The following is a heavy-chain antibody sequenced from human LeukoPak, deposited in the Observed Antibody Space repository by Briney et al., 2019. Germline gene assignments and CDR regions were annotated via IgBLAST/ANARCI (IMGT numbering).Heavy chain of an antibody. D-gene: IGHD3-22*01. V-gene: IGHV1-8*01. CDR2: MNPNSGNT. Sequence: ASVKVSCKASGYTFTSYDINWVRQATGQGLEWMGWMNPNSGNTGYAQKFQGRVTMTRNTSISTAYMELSSLRSEDTAVYYCARGSTYYYDSSGYPLKYWGQGTLVTVSS. CDR3: ARGSTYYYDSSGYPLKY. J-gene: IGHJ4*02. CDR1: GYTFTSYD.